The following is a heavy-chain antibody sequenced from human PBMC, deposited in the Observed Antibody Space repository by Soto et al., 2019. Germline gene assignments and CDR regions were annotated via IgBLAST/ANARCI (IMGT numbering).Heavy chain of an antibody. Sequence: SETLSLTCTVSGGSISSGDYYWSWIRQPPGKGLEWIGYIYYSGSTYYNPSLKSRVTISVDTSKNQFSLKLSSVTAADTAVYYCARGGYDILTGSPLIYDYWGQGTLVTVSS. CDR3: ARGGYDILTGSPLIYDY. CDR1: GGSISSGDYY. CDR2: IYYSGST. J-gene: IGHJ4*02. V-gene: IGHV4-30-4*01. D-gene: IGHD3-9*01.